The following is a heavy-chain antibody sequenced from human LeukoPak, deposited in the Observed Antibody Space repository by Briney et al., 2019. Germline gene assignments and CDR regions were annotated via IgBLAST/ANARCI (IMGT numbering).Heavy chain of an antibody. J-gene: IGHJ4*02. V-gene: IGHV3-23*01. CDR1: GFRFSSYA. D-gene: IGHD2-2*01. CDR3: ARTATGKTYWAYAVDY. CDR2: ISGSGVST. Sequence: GGSLRLSCAASGFRFSSYAMSWVRQAPGKGLEWVSAISGSGVSTYYADSVKGRFTISRDNAKNSLYLQMNSLRAEDTAVYYCARTATGKTYWAYAVDYWGQGTLVTVSS.